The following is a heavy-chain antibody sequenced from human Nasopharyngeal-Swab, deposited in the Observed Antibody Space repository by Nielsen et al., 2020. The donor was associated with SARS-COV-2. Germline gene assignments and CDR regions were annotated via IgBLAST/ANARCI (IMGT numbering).Heavy chain of an antibody. V-gene: IGHV4-30-2*01. CDR2: IYHSGST. J-gene: IGHJ4*02. D-gene: IGHD6-19*01. CDR3: ARATAVAGTDY. Sequence: WIRQPPGKGLEWIGYIYHSGSTYYNPSLKSRVTISVDRSKNQFSLKLSSVTAADTAVHYCARATAVAGTDYWGQGTLVTVSS.